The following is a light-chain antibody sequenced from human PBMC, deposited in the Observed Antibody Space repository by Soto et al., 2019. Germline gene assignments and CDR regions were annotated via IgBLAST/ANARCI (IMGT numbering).Light chain of an antibody. Sequence: EIVLTQSTATLSVSPGETATLSCRASQSVRSNMGWYQQKPGQAPRLLIYGASTRASGIPARSSGSGSGKELTFTISSMQSEDFAVYYCQQYNDWPPTFGQGTKVEIK. CDR2: GAS. J-gene: IGKJ1*01. CDR1: QSVRSN. V-gene: IGKV3-15*01. CDR3: QQYNDWPPT.